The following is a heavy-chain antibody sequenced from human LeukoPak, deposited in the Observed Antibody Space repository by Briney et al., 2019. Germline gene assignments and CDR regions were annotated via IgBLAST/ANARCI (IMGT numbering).Heavy chain of an antibody. J-gene: IGHJ6*02. V-gene: IGHV4-34*01. CDR2: INHSGST. CDR3: ARGREVVVVPAATPNYYYYGMDV. CDR1: GGSFSGYY. Sequence: SETLSLTCAVYGGSFSGYYWSWIRQPPGKGLEWIGEINHSGSTNYNPSLKSRVTISVATSKNQFSLKLSSVTAADTAVYYCARGREVVVVPAATPNYYYYGMDVWGQGPTVTVSS. D-gene: IGHD2-2*01.